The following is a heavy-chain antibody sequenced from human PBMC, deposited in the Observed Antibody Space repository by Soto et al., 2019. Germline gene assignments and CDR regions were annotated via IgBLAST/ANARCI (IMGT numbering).Heavy chain of an antibody. J-gene: IGHJ5*02. CDR2: ISAYNGNT. V-gene: IGHV1-18*01. CDR3: ARTPMFLVAATDWFDT. D-gene: IGHD2-15*01. CDR1: GYTFTSYG. Sequence: GASVKVSCKASGYTFTSYGISWVRQAPGQGLEWMGWISAYNGNTNYAQKLQGRVTMTTDTSTSTAYMELRSLRSDDTAVYYCARTPMFLVAATDWFDTLGQGTLVTVSS.